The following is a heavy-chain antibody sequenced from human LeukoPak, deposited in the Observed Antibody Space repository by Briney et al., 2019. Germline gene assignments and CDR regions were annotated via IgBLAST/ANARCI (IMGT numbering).Heavy chain of an antibody. V-gene: IGHV1-46*01. CDR3: ARDSRGWYETSWFDP. CDR2: INPSGGST. CDR1: GYTFTSYY. D-gene: IGHD6-19*01. J-gene: IGHJ5*02. Sequence: ASVKVSCKASGYTFTSYYMHWVRQAPGQGLEWMGIINPSGGSTSYAQKFQGRVTMTRDTSTSTVYMELSSLRSEDTAVYYCARDSRGWYETSWFDPWGQGTLVTVSS.